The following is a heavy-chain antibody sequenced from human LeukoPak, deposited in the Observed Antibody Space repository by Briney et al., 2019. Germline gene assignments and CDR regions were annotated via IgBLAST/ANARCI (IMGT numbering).Heavy chain of an antibody. CDR2: SYSSGNT. D-gene: IGHD3-10*01. J-gene: IGHJ5*02. CDR1: GGSISTSGYY. Sequence: PSETLSLTCTVSGGSISTSGYYWAWICQPPGKGLEWIGTSYSSGNTYYNPSLKSRVTISVDTSKNQFSLKLSSVTAADTAVYYCARYTMVRGVDPWGQGTLVTVSS. V-gene: IGHV4-39*01. CDR3: ARYTMVRGVDP.